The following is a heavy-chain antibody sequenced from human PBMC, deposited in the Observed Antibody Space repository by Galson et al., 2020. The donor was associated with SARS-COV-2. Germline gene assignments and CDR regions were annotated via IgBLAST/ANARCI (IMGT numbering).Heavy chain of an antibody. V-gene: IGHV3-74*01. J-gene: IGHJ4*02. D-gene: IGHD3-10*01. Sequence: SCAASGFTFSSYWMHWVRQAPGKGLVWVSRIYSDGSSATYADSVKGRFTISRDNAQNTLYLQMNSPRVEDTAVYYCVRDHSYYYHHTFLDYWGQGTLVTVSS. CDR2: IYSDGSSA. CDR3: VRDHSYYYHHTFLDY. CDR1: GFTFSSYW.